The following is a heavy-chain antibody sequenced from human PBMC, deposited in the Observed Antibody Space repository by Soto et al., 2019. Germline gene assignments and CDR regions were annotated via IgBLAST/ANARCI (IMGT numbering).Heavy chain of an antibody. CDR3: AGDYIDWQWRLGHNFAF. CDR2: LSSDGANS. V-gene: IGHV3-30-3*01. CDR1: GFAL. Sequence: QVPLVESGGGVVRPGTSLRLSCAASGFALHWVRQTPGKGLEWVAVLSSDGANSYYADSVKGRFTISRDISKNTLYLQMTGLRVDDTAMHFCAGDYIDWQWRLGHNFAFWGQGTLVTVS. D-gene: IGHD3-9*01. J-gene: IGHJ4*02.